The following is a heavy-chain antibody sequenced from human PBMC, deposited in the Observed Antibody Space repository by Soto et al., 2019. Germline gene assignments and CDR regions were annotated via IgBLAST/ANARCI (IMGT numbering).Heavy chain of an antibody. J-gene: IGHJ3*02. CDR2: ISSDGSVA. CDR1: GFTFSNHW. CDR3: ARAVVNTRSGLDI. V-gene: IGHV3-74*01. D-gene: IGHD3-22*01. Sequence: EVQLVESGGGLLQPGGSLRLSCAASGFTFSNHWIHWVRQAPGKGLVWVSRISSDGSVATYADSVKGRFTISRDNAKKSLYLQMKSLRAGNTVGYYCARAVVNTRSGLDIWGQGTMVTVSS.